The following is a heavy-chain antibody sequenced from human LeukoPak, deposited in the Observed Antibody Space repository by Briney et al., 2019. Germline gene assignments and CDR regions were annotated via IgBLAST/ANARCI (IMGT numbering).Heavy chain of an antibody. J-gene: IGHJ4*02. CDR1: GYTFTSYD. V-gene: IGHV1-8*01. Sequence: APVKVSCKASGYTFTSYDINWVRQATGQGLEWMGWMNPNSGNTGYAQKFQGRVTMTRNTSISTAYMELSSLRSEDTAVYYCARGQRWLQSLGYWGQGTLVTVSS. CDR3: ARGQRWLQSLGY. D-gene: IGHD5-24*01. CDR2: MNPNSGNT.